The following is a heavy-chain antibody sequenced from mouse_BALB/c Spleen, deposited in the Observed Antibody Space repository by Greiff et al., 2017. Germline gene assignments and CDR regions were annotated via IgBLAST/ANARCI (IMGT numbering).Heavy chain of an antibody. D-gene: IGHD2-14*01. V-gene: IGHV5-12-1*01. CDR3: ARQSGLYRYAMDY. CDR1: GFAFSSYD. CDR2: ISSGGGST. Sequence: EVHLVESGGGLVKPGGSLKLSCAASGFAFSSYDMSWVRQTPEKRLEWVAYISSGGGSTYYPDTVKGRFTISRDNAKNTLYLQMSSLKSEDTAMYDCARQSGLYRYAMDYWGQGTSVTVSS. J-gene: IGHJ4*01.